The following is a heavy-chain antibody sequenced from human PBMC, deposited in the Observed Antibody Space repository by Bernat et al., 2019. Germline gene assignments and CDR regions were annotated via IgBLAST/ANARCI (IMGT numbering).Heavy chain of an antibody. Sequence: EVQLVESGGGLVQPGGSLRLSCAASGFTVSSNYMSWVRQAPGKGLEWVSVIYSGGSTYYADSVKGRFTISRDNSKNTLYLQMNSLRAEDTAVYYCASPSSGYYDAFDYWGQGTLVTVSP. J-gene: IGHJ4*02. CDR3: ASPSSGYYDAFDY. CDR1: GFTVSSNY. CDR2: IYSGGST. V-gene: IGHV3-66*01. D-gene: IGHD3-22*01.